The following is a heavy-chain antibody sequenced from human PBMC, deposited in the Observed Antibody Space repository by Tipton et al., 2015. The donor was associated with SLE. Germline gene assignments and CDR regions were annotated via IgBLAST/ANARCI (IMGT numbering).Heavy chain of an antibody. CDR1: GGSISSGGYY. V-gene: IGHV4-61*09. J-gene: IGHJ5*02. Sequence: TLSLTCTVSGGSISSGGYYWSWIRQPPGKGLEWIGYIYTSGSTNYNPSLKSRVTISVDTSKNQFSLKLTSVTAADTAVYYCARDRSSGWPGNWFDPWGQGTLVTVSS. CDR2: IYTSGST. D-gene: IGHD6-19*01. CDR3: ARDRSSGWPGNWFDP.